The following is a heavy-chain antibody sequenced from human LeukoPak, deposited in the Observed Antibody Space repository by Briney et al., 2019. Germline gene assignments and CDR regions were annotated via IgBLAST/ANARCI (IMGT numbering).Heavy chain of an antibody. Sequence: GGSLRLSCAASGFTFSSYAMSWVRQAPGKGLEWVSAISGSGGSTYYADSVKGRFTISRDNSKNTLYLQMNSLRAEDTAVYYCAKRGGIVVVPAPHPPGGQEPLVTIPS. J-gene: IGHJ5*02. D-gene: IGHD2-2*01. CDR1: GFTFSSYA. CDR3: AKRGGIVVVPAPHPP. CDR2: ISGSGGST. V-gene: IGHV3-23*01.